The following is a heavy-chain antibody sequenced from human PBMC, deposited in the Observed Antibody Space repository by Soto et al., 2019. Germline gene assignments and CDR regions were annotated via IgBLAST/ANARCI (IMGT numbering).Heavy chain of an antibody. CDR1: GYRCSNYA. CDR2: IGTYNGIT. D-gene: IGHD6-19*01. CDR3: ARDRSRLDY. J-gene: IGHJ4*02. V-gene: IGHV1-18*01. Sequence: QIQLVQSGAEVKKPGASVKVSCKASGYRCSNYAFSWVRQAPGQGLEWMGWIGTYNGITNYSQKFQDRVTMTTDTSTSTAYMELRSLRSDDTAVYYCARDRSRLDYWGQGTLVTVSS.